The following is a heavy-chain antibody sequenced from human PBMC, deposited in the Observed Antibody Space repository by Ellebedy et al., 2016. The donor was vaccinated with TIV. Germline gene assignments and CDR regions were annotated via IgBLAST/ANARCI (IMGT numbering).Heavy chain of an antibody. Sequence: GESLKISCAASGFTFSSYSMNWVRQAPGKGLEWLSYISYDLRVIYYADSVKGRFTISRDNAKSSLYLQMDSLRAEDTALYHCTRDGARGYDMDCWGQGTLVTVSS. CDR1: GFTFSSYS. CDR3: TRDGARGYDMDC. J-gene: IGHJ4*02. CDR2: ISYDLRVI. D-gene: IGHD5-12*01. V-gene: IGHV3-48*04.